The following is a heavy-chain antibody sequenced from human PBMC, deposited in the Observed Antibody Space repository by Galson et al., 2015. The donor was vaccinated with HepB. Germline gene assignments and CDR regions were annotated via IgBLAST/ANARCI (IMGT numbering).Heavy chain of an antibody. CDR1: GYSFTSYW. J-gene: IGHJ6*02. V-gene: IGHV5-10-1*01. CDR3: ASSTGYVKDYYYYCGMDI. D-gene: IGHD2-2*01. CDR2: IDPSDSYT. Sequence: QSGAEVKKPGESLRISCKGSGYSFTSYWISWVRQMPGKGLEWMGRIDPSDSYTNYSPSFQGHVTISADKSISTAYLQWSSLKASDTAMYYCASSTGYVKDYYYYCGMDIWAKGPRSPSP.